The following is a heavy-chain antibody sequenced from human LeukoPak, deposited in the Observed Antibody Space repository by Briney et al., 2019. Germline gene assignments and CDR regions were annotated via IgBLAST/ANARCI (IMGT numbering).Heavy chain of an antibody. Sequence: PSETLSLTCIVSGGTLSSRNSYWGWIRQPPGKGLEWIGSIYYSGSTYYNPSLKSRVTISVDTSKTQFSLKLSSVTAADTAVYYCARSSMGGYYYYMDVWGKGTTVTVSS. J-gene: IGHJ6*03. CDR2: IYYSGST. D-gene: IGHD1-26*01. CDR1: GGTLSSRNSY. CDR3: ARSSMGGYYYYMDV. V-gene: IGHV4-39*07.